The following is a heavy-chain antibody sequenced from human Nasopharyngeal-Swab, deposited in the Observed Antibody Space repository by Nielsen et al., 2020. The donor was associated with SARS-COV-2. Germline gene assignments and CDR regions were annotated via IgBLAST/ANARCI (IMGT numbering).Heavy chain of an antibody. V-gene: IGHV3-64*02. D-gene: IGHD3-10*01. CDR2: ISSNGGST. CDR1: GFTFSSYA. CDR3: ARGYIITKTDYYFDY. J-gene: IGHJ4*02. Sequence: GGSLRLSCAASGFTFSSYAMHWVRQAPGKGLEYVSAISSNGGSTYYADSVKGRFTISRDNSKNTLYLQMNSLRAEDTAVYYCARGYIITKTDYYFDYWGQGTLVTVSS.